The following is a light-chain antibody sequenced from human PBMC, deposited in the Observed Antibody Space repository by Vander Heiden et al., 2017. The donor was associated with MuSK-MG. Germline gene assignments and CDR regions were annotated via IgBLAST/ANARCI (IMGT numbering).Light chain of an antibody. CDR3: RQCKHWPQT. Sequence: DVVMTQSPLSLPVTLGQPASISCRSSQSLVYSDGNTYLNWFHQRPGQSPRRLIYKGSNWDSGVPDRFSGSGSGTDFTLKISRVEAEDVGVYYCRQCKHWPQTFGLGTKLEIK. CDR2: KGS. J-gene: IGKJ2*01. V-gene: IGKV2D-30*01. CDR1: QSLVYSDGNTY.